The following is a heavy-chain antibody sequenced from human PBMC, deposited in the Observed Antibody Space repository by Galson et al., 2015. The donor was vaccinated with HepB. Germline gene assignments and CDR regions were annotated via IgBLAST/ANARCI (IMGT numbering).Heavy chain of an antibody. CDR2: ISYDGSNK. D-gene: IGHD5-12*01. CDR3: ARERDLATIVEVFDF. Sequence: SLRLSCAASGFTFSSYGMHWVRQAPGKGLEWVAVISYDGSNKYYADSVKGRFTISRDNSKNTLYLQMNSLRPEDTAVYYCARERDLATIVEVFDFWGQGTLVTVSA. CDR1: GFTFSSYG. V-gene: IGHV3-30*03. J-gene: IGHJ4*02.